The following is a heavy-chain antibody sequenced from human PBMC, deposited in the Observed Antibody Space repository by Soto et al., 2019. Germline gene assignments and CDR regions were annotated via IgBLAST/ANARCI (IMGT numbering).Heavy chain of an antibody. V-gene: IGHV3-23*01. J-gene: IGHJ6*02. CDR3: AKLLNNYYYNVMDV. Sequence: GGSLRLSCAASGFTFSSYGMRWVRQAPGQGLEWVSSISHSGNTYYSDSVKGRFTISRDNSKNTLYLQMDSLRAEDTATYYCAKLLNNYYYNVMDVWGQGTKVTVSS. CDR1: GFTFSSYG. CDR2: ISHSGNT.